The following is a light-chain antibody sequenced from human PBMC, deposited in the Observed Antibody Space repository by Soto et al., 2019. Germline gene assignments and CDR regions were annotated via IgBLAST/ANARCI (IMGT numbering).Light chain of an antibody. J-gene: IGKJ3*01. Sequence: EIVLTQAPGTLSLSPGERATLSCRASQSVSSSYLAWYQQKPGQAPRLLIYGASSRATGIPDRFSGSGSGTDFTLTISRLEPEDFAVYYCQRYGSSPMFTFGPGTKVDI. CDR2: GAS. CDR1: QSVSSSY. V-gene: IGKV3-20*01. CDR3: QRYGSSPMFT.